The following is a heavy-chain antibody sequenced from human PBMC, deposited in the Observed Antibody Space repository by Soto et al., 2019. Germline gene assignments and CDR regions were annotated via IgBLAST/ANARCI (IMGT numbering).Heavy chain of an antibody. CDR2: ISSSGRTI. CDR3: ARHDSSGYSPGTFDY. CDR1: GFTFSDYY. V-gene: IGHV3-11*01. J-gene: IGHJ4*02. D-gene: IGHD3-22*01. Sequence: QVQLVESGGGLVEPGGSLRLSCAASGFTFSDYYMSWIRQAPGKGLEWLSYISSSGRTIDYADAVKGRFTISRDNAKNSLYLQMNSLRAEDTAVYYCARHDSSGYSPGTFDYWGQGTLVTVSS.